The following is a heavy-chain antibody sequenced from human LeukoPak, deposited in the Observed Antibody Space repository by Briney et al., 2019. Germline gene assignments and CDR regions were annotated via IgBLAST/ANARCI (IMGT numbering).Heavy chain of an antibody. J-gene: IGHJ4*02. CDR2: ISNNGGST. D-gene: IGHD6-13*01. Sequence: GGSLRLSCAASGFPFSSYAMHWVRQAPGKGLKYVSSISNNGGSTYYADSVKGRFTISRDNSKNTLLLQMSSLRSEDTAVYYCVKDSSSWYGGEYFDYWGQGTLVTVSS. CDR3: VKDSSSWYGGEYFDY. CDR1: GFPFSSYA. V-gene: IGHV3-64D*06.